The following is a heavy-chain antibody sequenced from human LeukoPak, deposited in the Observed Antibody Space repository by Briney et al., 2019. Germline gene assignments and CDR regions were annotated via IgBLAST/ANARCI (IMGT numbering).Heavy chain of an antibody. CDR3: ARDTTIFGVVIDY. V-gene: IGHV3-21*01. D-gene: IGHD3-3*01. CDR2: IGSSSSYI. CDR1: GFTFSSYS. Sequence: GGSLRLSCAASGFTFSSYSMNWVRQAPGKGLEWVSSIGSSSSYIYYADSVKGRFTISRDNAKNSLHLQMNSLRAEDTAVYYCARDTTIFGVVIDYWGQGTLVTVSS. J-gene: IGHJ4*02.